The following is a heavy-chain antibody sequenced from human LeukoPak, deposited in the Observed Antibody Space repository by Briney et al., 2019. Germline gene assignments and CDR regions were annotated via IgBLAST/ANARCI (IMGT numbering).Heavy chain of an antibody. CDR3: AKDHLRADYGGISWYFDL. Sequence: QPGGSLRLSCAASGFTFSSYAMSWVRQAPGKGLEWVSAISGSGGSTYYADSVKGRFTISRDNSKNTLYLQMNSLRAEDTAVYYCAKDHLRADYGGISWYFDLWGRGTLVTVSS. V-gene: IGHV3-23*01. CDR2: ISGSGGST. J-gene: IGHJ2*01. CDR1: GFTFSSYA. D-gene: IGHD4-23*01.